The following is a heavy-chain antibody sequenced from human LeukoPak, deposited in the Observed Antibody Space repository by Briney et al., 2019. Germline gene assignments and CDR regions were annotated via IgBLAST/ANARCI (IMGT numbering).Heavy chain of an antibody. D-gene: IGHD1-26*01. CDR3: AKSDATGWELLGHFDY. V-gene: IGHV3-23*01. CDR1: GFTFSSYA. Sequence: GGSLRLSCAASGFTFSSYAMSWVRQAPGKGLEWVSAISGSGGSTYYADSVKGRFTISRDNSKNTLYLQMNSLRAEDTAVYYCAKSDATGWELLGHFDYWGQGTLVTVSS. J-gene: IGHJ4*02. CDR2: ISGSGGST.